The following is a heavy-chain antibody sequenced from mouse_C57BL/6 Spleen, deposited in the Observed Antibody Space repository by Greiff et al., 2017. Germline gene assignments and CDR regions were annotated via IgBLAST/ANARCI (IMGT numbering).Heavy chain of an antibody. CDR1: GYAFSSSW. J-gene: IGHJ3*01. CDR3: ARGPFNLFAY. CDR2: IYPGDGDT. V-gene: IGHV1-82*01. Sequence: VKLMESGPELVKPGASVKISCKASGYAFSSSWMNWVKQRPGKGLEWIGRIYPGDGDTNYNGKFKGKATLTADKSSSTAYMQLSSLTSEDSAVYFCARGPFNLFAYWGQGTLVTVSA.